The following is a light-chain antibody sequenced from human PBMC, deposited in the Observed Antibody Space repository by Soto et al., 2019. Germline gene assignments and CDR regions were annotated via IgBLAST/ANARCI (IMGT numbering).Light chain of an antibody. V-gene: IGKV1-5*01. Sequence: DIQMTQSPSTLSASVGDRVTITCRASQSISSWLAWYQQKPGKAPKLLIYDASSLESGVPSRFSGSGSGTEFTLTISSLQPEDTAIYYCQQYYDLPITFGQGTRLEIK. CDR2: DAS. J-gene: IGKJ5*01. CDR1: QSISSW. CDR3: QQYYDLPIT.